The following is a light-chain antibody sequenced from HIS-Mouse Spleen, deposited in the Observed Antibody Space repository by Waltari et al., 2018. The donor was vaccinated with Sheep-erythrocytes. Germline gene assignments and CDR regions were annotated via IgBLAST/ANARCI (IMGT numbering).Light chain of an antibody. J-gene: IGKJ2*01. CDR1: QRLVHSDGNTY. CDR3: MQGTHWPPYT. Sequence: DVVMTQSPLSLPVTLGQPASISCRSSQRLVHSDGNTYLNWFQQMPGQSPRRLIYKVSNRDSGVPDRFSGSGSGTDFTLKISRVEAEDVGVYYCMQGTHWPPYTFGQGTKLEIK. V-gene: IGKV2-30*02. CDR2: KVS.